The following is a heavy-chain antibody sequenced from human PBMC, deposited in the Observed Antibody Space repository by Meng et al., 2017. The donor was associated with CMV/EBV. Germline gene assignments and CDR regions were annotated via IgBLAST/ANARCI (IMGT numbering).Heavy chain of an antibody. J-gene: IGHJ6*02. CDR3: AKEGGLELRTLSRYYYYGMDV. CDR1: GFTFSSYG. Sequence: GGSLRLSCAASGFTFSSYGMHWVRQAPGKVLEWVAFIRYDGSNKYYADSVKGRFTISRDNSKNTLYLQMNSLRAEDTAVYYCAKEGGLELRTLSRYYYYGMDVWGQGTTVTVSS. D-gene: IGHD1-7*01. V-gene: IGHV3-30*02. CDR2: IRYDGSNK.